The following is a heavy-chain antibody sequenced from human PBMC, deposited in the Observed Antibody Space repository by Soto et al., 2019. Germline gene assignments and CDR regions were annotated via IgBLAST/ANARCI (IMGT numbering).Heavy chain of an antibody. CDR1: GGTFSSYA. Sequence: QVQLVQSGAEVKKPGSSVKVSCKASGGTFSSYAISWVRQAPGQGLEWMGGIIPVFGTANDAQNFQGRVTITADESTSTAYMELSSLRSDDMAVYYCARVSDCSSTSCPKGYYGIDVRGHGTTVTVSS. CDR3: ARVSDCSSTSCPKGYYGIDV. D-gene: IGHD2-2*01. V-gene: IGHV1-69*01. J-gene: IGHJ6*02. CDR2: IIPVFGTA.